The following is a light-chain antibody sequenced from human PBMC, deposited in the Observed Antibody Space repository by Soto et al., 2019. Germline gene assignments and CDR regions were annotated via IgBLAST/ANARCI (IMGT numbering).Light chain of an antibody. V-gene: IGLV1-51*01. J-gene: IGLJ2*01. CDR1: SSNIGSNY. CDR3: GAWDGSLSAVV. Sequence: QSVLTQPPSVSAAPGQKVTISCSGSSSNIGSNYVSWYQQLPGTAPKLLIYDNNKRPSGIPDRFSGSKSGTSATLAFIGLQTGDEADYYCGAWDGSLSAVVFGGGTKLTVL. CDR2: DNN.